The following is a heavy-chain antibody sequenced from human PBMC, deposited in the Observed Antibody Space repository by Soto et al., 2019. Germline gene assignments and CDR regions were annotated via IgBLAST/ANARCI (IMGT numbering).Heavy chain of an antibody. CDR1: GGSISSSSYY. Sequence: QLQLQESGPGLVKPSETLSLTCTVSGGSISSSSYYWGWIRQPPGKGLEWIGSIYYSGSTYYNPSLKSRVTISVDTSKNQFSLKLSSVTAADTAVYYCARGAGILGDIDYWGHGTLVTVSS. V-gene: IGHV4-39*01. CDR3: ARGAGILGDIDY. J-gene: IGHJ4*01. D-gene: IGHD3-3*01. CDR2: IYYSGST.